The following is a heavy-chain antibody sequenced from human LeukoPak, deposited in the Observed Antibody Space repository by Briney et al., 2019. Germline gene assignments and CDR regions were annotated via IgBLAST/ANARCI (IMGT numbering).Heavy chain of an antibody. V-gene: IGHV3-9*01. CDR2: ISWNSGSI. CDR1: GFIFDDYA. J-gene: IGHJ4*02. Sequence: GGSLRLSCAASGFIFDDYAMHWVRQAPGKGLEWVSGISWNSGSIGYADSVKGRFTISRDNAKNSLYLQMNSLRAEDTALYYCANDIRGYYGSGSYPDYWGQGTLVTVSS. D-gene: IGHD3-10*01. CDR3: ANDIRGYYGSGSYPDY.